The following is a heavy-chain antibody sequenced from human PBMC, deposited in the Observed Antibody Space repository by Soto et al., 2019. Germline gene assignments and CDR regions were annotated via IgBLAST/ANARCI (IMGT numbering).Heavy chain of an antibody. CDR2: IIPIFGTA. CDR1: GGTFSSYA. D-gene: IGHD2-2*01. CDR3: ARDGENCISTSCYGYYGMAV. Sequence: QVQLVQSWAEVKKPGSSVKVSCKASGGTFSSYAISWVRQAPGQGLEWMGGIIPIFGTANYAQKFQGRVTIAADESTSTAYMERSSLRSEDTAVYYCARDGENCISTSCYGYYGMAVWGQGTTVTVSS. J-gene: IGHJ6*02. V-gene: IGHV1-69*12.